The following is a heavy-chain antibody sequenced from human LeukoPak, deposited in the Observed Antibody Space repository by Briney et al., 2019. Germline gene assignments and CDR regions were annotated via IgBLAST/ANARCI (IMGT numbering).Heavy chain of an antibody. V-gene: IGHV4-61*09. CDR1: GDSISSGRYS. Sequence: SETLSLTCTVSGDSISSGRYSWNWIRQPAGKGLEWIGQIYTSGNTNYNPFLKSRVSISADTSKNQFSLKLSSVTAADTAVYYCARERVRIAVTGTKFFDSWGQGILVTVSS. CDR2: IYTSGNT. CDR3: ARERVRIAVTGTKFFDS. J-gene: IGHJ4*02. D-gene: IGHD6-19*01.